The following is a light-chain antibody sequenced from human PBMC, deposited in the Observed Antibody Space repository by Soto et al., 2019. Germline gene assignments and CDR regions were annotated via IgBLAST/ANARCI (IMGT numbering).Light chain of an antibody. J-gene: IGKJ1*01. CDR3: QQYGSSRWT. V-gene: IGKV3-20*01. Sequence: EIVLTQSPGTLSLSPGERATLSCRASQSVSSSYLAWYQQNRGQAPRLLIYGASSRAPGIPDRFGGSGSGTEFTLSIGRLEPEDFAVYYCQQYGSSRWTFGQGTKVEIK. CDR1: QSVSSSY. CDR2: GAS.